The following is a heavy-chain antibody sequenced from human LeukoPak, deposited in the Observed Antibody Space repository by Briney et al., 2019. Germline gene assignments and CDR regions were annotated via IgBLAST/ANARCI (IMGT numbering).Heavy chain of an antibody. CDR1: GGSIISYY. J-gene: IGHJ5*02. D-gene: IGHD3-9*01. V-gene: IGHV4-59*08. Sequence: SETLSLTCTVSGGSIISYYWSWIRQPPGKGLEWIGYMYYSGATNYNPSLKSRVTMSVDTSMTHFSLQLSSVTVADTAVYYCARSDVLTAYAMAPWGQGTLVIVSS. CDR3: ARSDVLTAYAMAP. CDR2: MYYSGAT.